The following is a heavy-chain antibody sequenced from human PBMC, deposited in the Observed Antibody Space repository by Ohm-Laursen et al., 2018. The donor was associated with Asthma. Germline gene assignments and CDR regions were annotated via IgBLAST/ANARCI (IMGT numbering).Heavy chain of an antibody. CDR3: ARLPQRITMVQGVIIGPP. D-gene: IGHD3-10*01. V-gene: IGHV3-30-3*01. CDR1: GFTFSSYA. CDR2: ISYDGSNK. J-gene: IGHJ4*02. Sequence: SSLRLSCAAPGFTFSSYAMHWVRQAPGKGLEWVAVISYDGSNKYYADSVKGRFTISRDNSKNTLYLQMNSLRAEDTAVYYCARLPQRITMVQGVIIGPPWGQGTLVTVSS.